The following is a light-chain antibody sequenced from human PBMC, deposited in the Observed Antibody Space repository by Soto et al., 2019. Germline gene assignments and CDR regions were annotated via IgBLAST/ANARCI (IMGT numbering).Light chain of an antibody. V-gene: IGKV3D-20*02. CDR2: GAS. CDR1: QSVFNNH. Sequence: EIVLTQSPGTLSLSPGERATLSCRASQSVFNNHIGWYQQKPGQAPRRLIFGASFRATGIPDRFSGSGSGTDFTLTISRLEPEDFAVYYCQQRSSWPFTFGPGTKVDIK. CDR3: QQRSSWPFT. J-gene: IGKJ3*01.